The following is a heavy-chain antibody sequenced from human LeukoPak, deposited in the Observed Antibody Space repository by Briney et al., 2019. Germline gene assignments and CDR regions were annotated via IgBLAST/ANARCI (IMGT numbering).Heavy chain of an antibody. CDR1: GGSISSYY. Sequence: SETLSLTCTVSGGSISSYYWNWIRQPPGKGLECIGYIYYTGSTNYSPSLKSRVTISVDTSKKQFSLNLNSVTAADTAVYYCARGRDGGNYTPLDNWGQGTLVTVSS. D-gene: IGHD4-23*01. CDR3: ARGRDGGNYTPLDN. J-gene: IGHJ4*02. CDR2: IYYTGST. V-gene: IGHV4-59*01.